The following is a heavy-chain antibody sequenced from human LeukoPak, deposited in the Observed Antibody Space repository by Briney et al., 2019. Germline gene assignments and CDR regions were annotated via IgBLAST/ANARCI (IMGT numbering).Heavy chain of an antibody. V-gene: IGHV1-69*05. CDR3: TRSYGYGDFDY. J-gene: IGHJ4*02. CDR1: GGTFSSYA. D-gene: IGHD5-18*01. CDR2: IIPIFGTA. Sequence: SVKVSXKASGGTFSSYAISWVRQAPGQGLEWMGRIIPIFGTAKYAQKFQGRVTITTDESTSTAYMELSSLRSEDTAVYYCTRSYGYGDFDYWGQGTLVTVSS.